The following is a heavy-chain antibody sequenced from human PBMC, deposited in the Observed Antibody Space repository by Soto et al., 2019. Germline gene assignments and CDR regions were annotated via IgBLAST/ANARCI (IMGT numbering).Heavy chain of an antibody. CDR3: ARGRTYDFWSGKIDY. D-gene: IGHD3-3*01. CDR1: GFTFSSYW. Sequence: VQLVESGGGLVQPGGSLRLSCGGSGFTFSSYWMHWVRQAPGKGLVWVSRINSDGSSTTYADSVKGRFTISRDNVKNTLYLQMNSLRAEDTAVYYCARGRTYDFWSGKIDYWGQGTLVTVSS. V-gene: IGHV3-74*01. CDR2: INSDGSST. J-gene: IGHJ4*02.